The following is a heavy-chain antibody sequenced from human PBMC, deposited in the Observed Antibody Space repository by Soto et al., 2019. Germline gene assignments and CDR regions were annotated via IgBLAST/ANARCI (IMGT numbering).Heavy chain of an antibody. J-gene: IGHJ4*02. CDR3: AKVGLGYSNGWFDY. Sequence: QVQLVESGGGVVQPGRSLRLSCAASGFIFSSYGMHWVRRAPGKGLEWVAFISYDGSNNYYGDSVKGRFTISRDNSKKTLYLQMNSLRAEDTAVFYCAKVGLGYSNGWFDYWGQGTLVTVSS. CDR2: ISYDGSNN. V-gene: IGHV3-30*18. D-gene: IGHD6-19*01. CDR1: GFIFSSYG.